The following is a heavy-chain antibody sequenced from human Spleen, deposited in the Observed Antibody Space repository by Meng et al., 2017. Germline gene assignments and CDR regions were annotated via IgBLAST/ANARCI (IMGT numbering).Heavy chain of an antibody. CDR2: INSDGSST. CDR1: GFTFSSYW. V-gene: IGHV3-74*01. D-gene: IGHD5-18*01. J-gene: IGHJ4*02. CDR3: AREAYSSGYGSYFDY. Sequence: GESLKISCAASGFTFSSYWMHWVRQAPGKGLVWVSRINSDGSSTSYADSVKGRFTISRDNAKNTLYLQMNSLRAEDTAVYYCAREAYSSGYGSYFDYWGQGTLVTVSS.